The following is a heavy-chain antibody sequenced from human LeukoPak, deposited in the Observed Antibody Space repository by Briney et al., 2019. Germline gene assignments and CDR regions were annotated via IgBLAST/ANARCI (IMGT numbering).Heavy chain of an antibody. V-gene: IGHV3-33*03. J-gene: IGHJ4*02. Sequence: GRSLRLSCAASGFTFSHFGMHWVRQAPGKGLERVAVIWSDGTNEYYADSVKGRFSISRDNSKNTVSLQMNSLRTEDTAVYFCAKDAQRGFDYSNSLQYWGQGTLDTVSS. CDR1: GFTFSHFG. CDR3: AKDAQRGFDYSNSLQY. CDR2: IWSDGTNE. D-gene: IGHD4-11*01.